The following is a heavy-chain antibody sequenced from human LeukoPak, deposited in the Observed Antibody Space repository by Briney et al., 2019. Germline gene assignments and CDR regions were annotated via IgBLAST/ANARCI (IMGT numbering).Heavy chain of an antibody. CDR2: ISGSGDNT. CDR3: AELGITMIGGV. V-gene: IGHV3-23*01. CDR1: GFTFSSYA. Sequence: GGSLRLSCAASGFTFSSYAMNWVRQAPGKGLEWISSISGSGDNTYYADSVKGRFTISRDNAKNSLYLQMNSLRAEDTAVYYCAELGITMIGGVWGKGTTVTISS. J-gene: IGHJ6*04. D-gene: IGHD3-10*02.